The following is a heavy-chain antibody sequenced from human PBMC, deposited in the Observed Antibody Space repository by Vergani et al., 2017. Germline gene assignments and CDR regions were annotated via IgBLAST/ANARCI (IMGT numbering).Heavy chain of an antibody. V-gene: IGHV1-46*01. D-gene: IGHD2-2*01. Sequence: QVQLVQSGAEVKKPGASVKVSCKASGYTFTSYYMHWVRQAPGQGLEWMGIINPSGGSTSYAQKFQGRVTMTRDTSTSTVYMELSSLRSEDTAVYYCARDSRYCSSTSCYVGRDWFDPWGQGTLVTVSX. J-gene: IGHJ5*02. CDR3: ARDSRYCSSTSCYVGRDWFDP. CDR1: GYTFTSYY. CDR2: INPSGGST.